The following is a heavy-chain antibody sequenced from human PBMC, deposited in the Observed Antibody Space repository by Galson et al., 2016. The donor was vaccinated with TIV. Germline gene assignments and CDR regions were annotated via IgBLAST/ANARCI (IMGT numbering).Heavy chain of an antibody. Sequence: SLRLSCAASGYTFSSYGMHWVRQAPGKGLEWVAVIWYDGSIKYNEDSVKGRFTISRDKSENTLYLAMSSPRAEDTAVYYCARIIVSYGMDVWGQGTTVTVS. CDR3: ARIIVSYGMDV. V-gene: IGHV3-33*01. CDR1: GYTFSSYG. J-gene: IGHJ6*02. D-gene: IGHD2/OR15-2a*01. CDR2: IWYDGSIK.